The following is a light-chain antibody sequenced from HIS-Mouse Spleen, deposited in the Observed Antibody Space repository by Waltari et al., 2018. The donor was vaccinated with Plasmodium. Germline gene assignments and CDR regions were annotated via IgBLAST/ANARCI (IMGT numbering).Light chain of an antibody. CDR1: QDISNY. CDR3: QQYDNLPYT. J-gene: IGKJ2*01. Sequence: DIQMTQSPSSLSASVGDRVTITCQASQDISNYLNWYQQKPGKAPKLLIYDASNLETGDPSRCSGSGSGTDFTFTISSLQPEDIATYYCQQYDNLPYTFGQGTKLEIK. CDR2: DAS. V-gene: IGKV1-33*01.